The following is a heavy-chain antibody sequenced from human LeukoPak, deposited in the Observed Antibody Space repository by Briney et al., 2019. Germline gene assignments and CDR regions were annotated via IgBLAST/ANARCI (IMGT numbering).Heavy chain of an antibody. Sequence: PSETLSLTCTVSGGSISSSSYYWGWSRQPPGKGLEWIGSIYYSGSTYYSPSLKSRITISVDTSKNQFSLKMSSVTAADTALYCCTRQYSSGRGDFDYWGQGTLVTVSS. J-gene: IGHJ4*02. V-gene: IGHV4-39*01. CDR1: GGSISSSSYY. D-gene: IGHD6-19*01. CDR3: TRQYSSGRGDFDY. CDR2: IYYSGST.